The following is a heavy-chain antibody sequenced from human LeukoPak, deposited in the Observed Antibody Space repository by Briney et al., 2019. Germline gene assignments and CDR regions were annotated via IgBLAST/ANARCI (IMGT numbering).Heavy chain of an antibody. V-gene: IGHV3-30*18. CDR1: GFTFSSYG. D-gene: IGHD6-25*01. CDR3: AKDRSSGPHYYYGMDV. CDR2: ISYLGDDQ. Sequence: GGSLRLSCVASGFTFSSYGMHWVRQAPGKGLEWGAVISYLGDDQFYAESVKGRFTISRDNSKKTVFLQVNSLRGEDTAVYYCAKDRSSGPHYYYGMDVWGRGTTVIVSS. J-gene: IGHJ6*02.